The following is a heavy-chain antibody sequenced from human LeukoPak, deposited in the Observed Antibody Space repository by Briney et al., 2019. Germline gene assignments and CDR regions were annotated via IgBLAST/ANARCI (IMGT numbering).Heavy chain of an antibody. V-gene: IGHV4-4*02. CDR3: SRENGAFPPFGY. CDR2: ISLTGLT. D-gene: IGHD2-8*01. CDR1: GGSLSNSNW. Sequence: PSGTLSLTCGVSGGSLSNSNWWSWVRQPPGQGLEWIGEISLTGLTHHNPSLESRVTVSLDKSKNQLALTLASVTAADTAVYYCSRENGAFPPFGYWGQGTLVTVLS. J-gene: IGHJ4*02.